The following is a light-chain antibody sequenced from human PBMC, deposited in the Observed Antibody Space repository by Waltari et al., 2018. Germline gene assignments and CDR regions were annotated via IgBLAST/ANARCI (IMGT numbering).Light chain of an antibody. J-gene: IGKJ4*01. Sequence: EIVLTQSPAPLSLSSGERATLSCRASRSISNWLAWYQQKPGQPPRLLIYDASTRANGIPARFSGSGSGTDFTLTISSLEPEDFAVYVCQQGSLRPLTFGRGTKVDIK. CDR3: QQGSLRPLT. CDR2: DAS. CDR1: RSISNW. V-gene: IGKV3-11*01.